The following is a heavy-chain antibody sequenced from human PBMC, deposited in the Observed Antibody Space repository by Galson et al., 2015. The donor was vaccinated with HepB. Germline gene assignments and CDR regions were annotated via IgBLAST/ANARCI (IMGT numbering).Heavy chain of an antibody. D-gene: IGHD6-19*01. CDR2: IIPILGIA. CDR3: ARRAPREAVEFDY. CDR1: GGTFSSYT. Sequence: SVKVSCKASGGTFSSYTISWVRQAPGQGLEWMGRIIPILGIANYAQKFQGRVTITADKSTNTAYMELSSLRSEDTAVYYCARRAPREAVEFDYWSQGTLVTVSS. J-gene: IGHJ4*02. V-gene: IGHV1-69*02.